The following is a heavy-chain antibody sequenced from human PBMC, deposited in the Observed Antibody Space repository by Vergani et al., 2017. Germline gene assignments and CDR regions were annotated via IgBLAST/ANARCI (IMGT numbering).Heavy chain of an antibody. D-gene: IGHD3-3*01. CDR2: TWYDGNNK. CDR3: ARGGHYDFWSGYRDYYYYYMDV. J-gene: IGHJ6*03. CDR1: GFTFNQYG. Sequence: QVQLVESGGGVVQPGRSLRLSCAASGFTFNQYGMHWVRQAPGKGLEWVAVTWYDGNNKQYADSVKGRFTISRDNSKSTMYLQMNSLRDEDTGVYYCARGGHYDFWSGYRDYYYYYMDVWGKGTTVTVSS. V-gene: IGHV3-33*01.